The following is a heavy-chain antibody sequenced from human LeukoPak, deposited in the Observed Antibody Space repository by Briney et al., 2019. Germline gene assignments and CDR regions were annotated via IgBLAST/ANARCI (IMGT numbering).Heavy chain of an antibody. CDR2: ISSSGSTI. CDR3: ARDLHYYDSSGYPYYFGY. D-gene: IGHD3-22*01. CDR1: GFTFSSYE. Sequence: GGSLRLSCAASGFTFSSYEMNWVRQAPGKGLEWVSYISSSGSTIYYADSVKGRFTISRDNAKNSLYLQMNSLRAEDTAVYYCARDLHYYDSSGYPYYFGYWGQGTLVTVSS. J-gene: IGHJ4*02. V-gene: IGHV3-48*03.